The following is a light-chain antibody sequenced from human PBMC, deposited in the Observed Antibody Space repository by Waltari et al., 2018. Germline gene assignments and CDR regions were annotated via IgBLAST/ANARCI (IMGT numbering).Light chain of an antibody. CDR2: EVS. CDR3: SSYTTSSAPGV. V-gene: IGLV2-14*01. J-gene: IGLJ1*01. CDR1: DSDVGAYDF. Sequence: QSALTQPASVSGSPGQSNTISCSGTDSDVGAYDFVSWYQQHPGKAPQLIIYEVSKRPSGIANRCSASKSGNTASLTISGLQAEDEADYYCSSYTTSSAPGVFGTGTRVTVL.